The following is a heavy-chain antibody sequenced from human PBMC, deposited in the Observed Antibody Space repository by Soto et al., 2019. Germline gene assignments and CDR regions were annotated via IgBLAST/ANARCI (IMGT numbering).Heavy chain of an antibody. CDR1: RFTFSSYA. J-gene: IGHJ3*02. V-gene: IGHV3-23*01. CDR3: AKDRSGTTADAFEI. Sequence: EVQLLESGGGLVQPGGSLRLSCAASRFTFSSYAMTWVRQAPGKGLEWVSAVTSSGTTTYYADSVKGRFTISRDSSKNTLYLQMNSLRAEDTAVYYCAKDRSGTTADAFEIWGQGTMVTVSS. D-gene: IGHD1-1*01. CDR2: VTSSGTTT.